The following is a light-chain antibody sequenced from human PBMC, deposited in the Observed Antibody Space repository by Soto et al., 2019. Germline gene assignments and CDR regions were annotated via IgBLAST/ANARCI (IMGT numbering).Light chain of an antibody. CDR2: AVS. Sequence: EIVLTQSPGTLSLSPGERATLSCRASQSLYNGFLAWYQQKPGQTPRLLINAVSNRATGVPDRFSGSGSGTDFTLTISRLEPEDFAVYYCQQYGSPPHTFGQGTKVEI. CDR1: QSLYNGF. CDR3: QQYGSPPHT. J-gene: IGKJ2*01. V-gene: IGKV3-20*01.